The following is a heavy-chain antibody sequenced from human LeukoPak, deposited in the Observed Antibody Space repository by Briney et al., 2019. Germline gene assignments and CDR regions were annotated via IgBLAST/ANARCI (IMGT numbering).Heavy chain of an antibody. CDR1: GYTFTGYY. Sequence: GASVKVSCKASGYTFTGYYMHWVRQAPGQGLEWMGWINPNSGGTNYAQKFQGRVTMTRDTSIGTAYMELSRLRSDDTAVYYCARDRRIAVAGTGMDYWGQGTLVTVSS. D-gene: IGHD6-19*01. CDR3: ARDRRIAVAGTGMDY. CDR2: INPNSGGT. V-gene: IGHV1-2*02. J-gene: IGHJ4*02.